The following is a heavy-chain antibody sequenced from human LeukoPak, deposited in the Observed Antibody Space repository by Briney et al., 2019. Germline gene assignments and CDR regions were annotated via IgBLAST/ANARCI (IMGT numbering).Heavy chain of an antibody. J-gene: IGHJ3*02. CDR3: ARDRGRDGYNYKAFDI. CDR1: GFTFSSYA. D-gene: IGHD5-24*01. V-gene: IGHV3-48*04. Sequence: GGSLRLSCAASGFTFSSYAMSWVRQAPGKGLEWVSYISSSGSTIYYADSVKGRFTISRDNAKNSLYLQMNSLRAEDTAVYYCARDRGRDGYNYKAFDIWGQGTMVTVSS. CDR2: ISSSGSTI.